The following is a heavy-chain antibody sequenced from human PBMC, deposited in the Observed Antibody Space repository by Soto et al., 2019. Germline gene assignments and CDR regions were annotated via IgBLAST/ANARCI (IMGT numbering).Heavy chain of an antibody. CDR2: ISSSSSYI. Sequence: PGGSLRLSCAASGFTFSSYSMNWVRQAPGKGLEWVSSISSSSSYIYYADSVKGRFTISRDNAKNSLYLQMNSLRAEDTAVYYCARGVGGIAARPEGYDHWGQGTLVTVSS. CDR3: ARGVGGIAARPEGYDH. J-gene: IGHJ4*02. CDR1: GFTFSSYS. D-gene: IGHD6-6*01. V-gene: IGHV3-21*01.